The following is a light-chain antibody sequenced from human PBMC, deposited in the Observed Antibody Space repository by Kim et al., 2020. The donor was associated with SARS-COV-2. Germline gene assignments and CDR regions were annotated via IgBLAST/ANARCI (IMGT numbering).Light chain of an antibody. Sequence: GRSLTLSCTGTSSDVGSYNYICWYQQHPGQAPKVIIYDVSKRPSGVSSRFSGSKSGNTASLTISGLQAEDEADYYCSSFTTSLTYVFGTGTKVTVL. V-gene: IGLV2-14*03. J-gene: IGLJ1*01. CDR1: SSDVGSYNY. CDR2: DVS. CDR3: SSFTTSLTYV.